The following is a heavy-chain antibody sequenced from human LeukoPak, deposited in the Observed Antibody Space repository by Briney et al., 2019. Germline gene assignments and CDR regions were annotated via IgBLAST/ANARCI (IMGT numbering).Heavy chain of an antibody. CDR1: GFTFSSCW. J-gene: IGHJ5*02. V-gene: IGHV3-74*01. D-gene: IGHD3-22*01. CDR2: INSDGSST. CDR3: GRPYYCDSSANYNWFDP. Sequence: GGSLRLSCAASGFTFSSCWMHWVRHAPGKGLVWVSRINSDGSSTSYADSVKGRFTVSRDNAKNTLYLQMNSLRAEDTAVYYCGRPYYCDSSANYNWFDPWGQGTLVTVSS.